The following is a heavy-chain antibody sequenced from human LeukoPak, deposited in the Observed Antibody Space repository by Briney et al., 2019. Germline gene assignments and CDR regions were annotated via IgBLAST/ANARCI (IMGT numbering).Heavy chain of an antibody. J-gene: IGHJ5*02. CDR2: IKQDGSKK. CDR3: ARVSVAAAISGFDD. CDR1: GFTFSSYC. D-gene: IGHD2-15*01. V-gene: IGHV3-7*04. Sequence: GGSLRLSCAASGFTFSSYCMSWVRQAPGKGLEWVANIKQDGSKKYYADSVKGRFTISRDNAKNSLYLQMNSLRAEDTAVYYCARVSVAAAISGFDDWGQGTLVIVVS.